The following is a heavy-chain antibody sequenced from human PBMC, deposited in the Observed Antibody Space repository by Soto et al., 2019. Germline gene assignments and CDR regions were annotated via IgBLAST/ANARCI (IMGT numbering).Heavy chain of an antibody. V-gene: IGHV3-23*01. CDR1: GFKFSNSA. Sequence: VQLLESGGGLVQPGGSLRLSCAASGFKFSNSAMTWVRQAPGKGLECVSSISGSGGSTYYADSVKGRFTVSRDNSKNTLYLEMNIVGAGDTSVYYCTKAPVVWGSSWYFDLWGRDTLVTVSS. CDR2: ISGSGGST. CDR3: TKAPVVWGSSWYFDL. D-gene: IGHD7-27*01. J-gene: IGHJ2*01.